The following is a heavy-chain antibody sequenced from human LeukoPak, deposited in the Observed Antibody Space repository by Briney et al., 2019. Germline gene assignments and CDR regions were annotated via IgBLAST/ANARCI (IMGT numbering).Heavy chain of an antibody. V-gene: IGHV4-61*02. D-gene: IGHD3-16*01. CDR1: GGSISSGSYY. Sequence: PSQTLSLTCNVSGGSISSGSYYWSWIRQPPGKGLEWIGRIYTSVSTNYNPSPTSRVTISVDTSKNQFSLELSSVTAADTAVYYCARDGGPYYYYYMDVWGKGTTVTVSS. CDR2: IYTSVST. J-gene: IGHJ6*03. CDR3: ARDGGPYYYYYMDV.